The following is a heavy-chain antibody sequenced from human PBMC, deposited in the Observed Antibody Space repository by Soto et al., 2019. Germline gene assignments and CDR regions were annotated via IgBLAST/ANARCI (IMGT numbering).Heavy chain of an antibody. V-gene: IGHV1-69*06. CDR3: ARALLSHSYDSGWYDSYCHAMYV. D-gene: IGHD3-22*01. CDR2: IIPLSETT. CDR1: GYTFTIYA. J-gene: IGHJ6*02. Sequence: EASVKVPCNASGYTFTIYAMHWVRQAPRQSLEWMPAIIPLSETTNYAQIFQGRVIIVAAKSTSTAYIELSRLRSEDTAVYYCARALLSHSYDSGWYDSYCHAMYVWGQGTRVRVSS.